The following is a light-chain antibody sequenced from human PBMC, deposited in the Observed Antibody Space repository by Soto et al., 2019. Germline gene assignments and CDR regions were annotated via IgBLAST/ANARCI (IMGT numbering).Light chain of an antibody. CDR2: GAS. Sequence: ESGLRQSPGTMSLSPGERDTLSCRASQSVSRSYLAWYQQKPGQAPRLLIYGASSRATGIPDRFSGSGSGTDFTLTISRLEPEDFAVYYCQQYGSSPYTFGQGTKLEIK. V-gene: IGKV3-20*01. CDR3: QQYGSSPYT. CDR1: QSVSRSY. J-gene: IGKJ2*01.